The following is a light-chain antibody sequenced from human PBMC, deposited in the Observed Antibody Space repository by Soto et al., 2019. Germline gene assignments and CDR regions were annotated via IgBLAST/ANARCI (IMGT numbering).Light chain of an antibody. V-gene: IGKV3-15*01. Sequence: MTQSPATLSVSPGERVSLSCRASQSISTNLAWYQQKPGQAPRLLIYGASTRDTHIPDRFSGTGSETKFSLSVISLQSEDFSIYYCHQYYDRPLVTFGGGTRVEIK. CDR2: GAS. CDR1: QSISTN. CDR3: HQYYDRPLVT. J-gene: IGKJ4*01.